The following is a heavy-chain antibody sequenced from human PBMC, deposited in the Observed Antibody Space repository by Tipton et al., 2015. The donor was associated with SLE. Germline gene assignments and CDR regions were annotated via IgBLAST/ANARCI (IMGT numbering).Heavy chain of an antibody. CDR1: GFIFSSYA. CDR2: ISYDGSNQ. D-gene: IGHD3-22*01. J-gene: IGHJ4*02. CDR3: ARIPPDYNDRSGFYDY. Sequence: SLRLSCAASGFIFSSYAMHWVRQAPGKGLEWGAVISYDGSNQYFADSVKGRFTISRDNSKNTLYLQMNSLRAEDTAVYYCARIPPDYNDRSGFYDYWGQGTLVTVSS. V-gene: IGHV3-30*04.